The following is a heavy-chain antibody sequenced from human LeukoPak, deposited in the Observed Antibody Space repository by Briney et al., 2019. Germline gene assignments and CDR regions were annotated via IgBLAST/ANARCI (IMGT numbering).Heavy chain of an antibody. Sequence: PGGSLKLSCAASGFTFSGSAMHWVRQASGKGLEWVGRIRSKANSYATAYAASVKGRFTISRDDSKNTAYLQMNSLKTEDTAVYYCTSLVIDRGVETLQDFQHWGQGTLVTVSS. J-gene: IGHJ1*01. CDR3: TSLVIDRGVETLQDFQH. V-gene: IGHV3-73*01. CDR2: IRSKANSYAT. CDR1: GFTFSGSA. D-gene: IGHD4-11*01.